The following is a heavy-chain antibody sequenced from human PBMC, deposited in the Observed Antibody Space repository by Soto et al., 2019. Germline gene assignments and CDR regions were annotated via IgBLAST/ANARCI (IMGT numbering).Heavy chain of an antibody. CDR3: ARIYYDSSGYYYGDPYFDY. V-gene: IGHV4-38-2*01. CDR2: IYHSGST. J-gene: IGHJ4*02. D-gene: IGHD3-22*01. CDR1: GYSISSGYY. Sequence: SETLSLTCAVSGYSISSGYYWGWIRQPPGKGLEWIGSIYHSGSTYYNPSLKSRVTISVDTSKNQFSLKLSSVTAADTAVYYCARIYYDSSGYYYGDPYFDYWGQGTLVTVSS.